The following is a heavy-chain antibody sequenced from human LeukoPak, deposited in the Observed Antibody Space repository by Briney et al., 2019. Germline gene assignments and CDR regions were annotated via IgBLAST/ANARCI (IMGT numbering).Heavy chain of an antibody. J-gene: IGHJ4*02. D-gene: IGHD5-12*01. Sequence: GGSLRLSCAASGFTFRGYVMSWVRQAPGKGLEWVSSISVSGDNTYYADSVKGRFTISRDNSKNTVYLQMNSLRDEDTAMYYCAKGGPDDYWGQGTQVTVSS. V-gene: IGHV3-23*01. CDR3: AKGGPDDY. CDR2: ISVSGDNT. CDR1: GFTFRGYV.